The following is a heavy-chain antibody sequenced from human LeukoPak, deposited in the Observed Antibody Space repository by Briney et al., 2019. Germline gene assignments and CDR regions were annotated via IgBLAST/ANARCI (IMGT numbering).Heavy chain of an antibody. V-gene: IGHV3-23*01. CDR1: GFTFSSYA. J-gene: IGHJ4*02. D-gene: IGHD3-10*01. CDR2: ISGSGGST. CDR3: ARVLYGSGSSDY. Sequence: GGSLRLSCAASGFTFSSYAMSWVRQAPGKGLEWVSAISGSGGSTYYADSVKGRFTISRDNAKNSLYLQMNSLRAEDTAVYYCARVLYGSGSSDYWGQGTLVTVSS.